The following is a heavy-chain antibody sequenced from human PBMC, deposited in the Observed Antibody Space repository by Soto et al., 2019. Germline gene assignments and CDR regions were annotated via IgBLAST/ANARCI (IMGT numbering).Heavy chain of an antibody. CDR1: GFGFSNAW. V-gene: IGHV3-15*07. CDR3: TTYFASV. CDR2: IKSKTDGETI. Sequence: EVQLVESGGGLIKGGGSLRLSCAASGFGFSNAWMNWVRQAPGKGLEWVGRIKSKTDGETIDYAAPVKGRFTISRDDSKNTLYLQMNSLKTEDTGMYYCTTYFASVWGQGTLVTVSS. J-gene: IGHJ4*02. D-gene: IGHD3-10*01.